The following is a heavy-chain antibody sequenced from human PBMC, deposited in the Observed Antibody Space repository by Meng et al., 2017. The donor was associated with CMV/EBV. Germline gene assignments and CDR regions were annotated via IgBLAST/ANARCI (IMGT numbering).Heavy chain of an antibody. CDR3: ARDRSGDGVHFDY. D-gene: IGHD3-3*01. Sequence: GGSLKISCAASGFTFSDYYMSWIRQAPGKGLEWVSYISSSGSTIYYADSVKGRFTISRDNAKNTLYLQMGSLRAEDMAVYYCARDRSGDGVHFDYWGQGTLVTVSS. CDR2: ISSSGSTI. V-gene: IGHV3-11*04. J-gene: IGHJ4*02. CDR1: GFTFSDYY.